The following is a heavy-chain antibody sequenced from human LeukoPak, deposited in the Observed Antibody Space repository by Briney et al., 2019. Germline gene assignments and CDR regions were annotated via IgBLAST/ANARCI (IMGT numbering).Heavy chain of an antibody. CDR3: ARGSAVAGGEFDY. J-gene: IGHJ4*02. CDR1: GGSFSGYY. Sequence: ASETLSLTCAVYGGSFSGYYWSWIRQPPGKGLEWIGEINHSGSTNYNPSLKSRVTISVDTSKNQFSLKLSSVTAADTAVYYCARGSAVAGGEFDYWGQGTLVTVSS. V-gene: IGHV4-34*01. D-gene: IGHD6-19*01. CDR2: INHSGST.